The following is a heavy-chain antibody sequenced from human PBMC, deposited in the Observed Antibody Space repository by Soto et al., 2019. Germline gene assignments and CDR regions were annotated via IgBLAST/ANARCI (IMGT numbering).Heavy chain of an antibody. V-gene: IGHV3-23*01. CDR2: LSDSGDSI. CDR3: AKVSSSWYAGSFAL. D-gene: IGHD6-13*01. J-gene: IGHJ4*02. CDR1: GFTFSSHA. Sequence: EVQLLESGGGLVQPGRSLRLSCTASGFTFSSHAMTWVRQAPGKGLEWVSGLSDSGDSIYYADSVKGRFTIYRDNSMNTLYLQMNTWRVEDTAVYYCAKVSSSWYAGSFALWAQGTLVTVSS.